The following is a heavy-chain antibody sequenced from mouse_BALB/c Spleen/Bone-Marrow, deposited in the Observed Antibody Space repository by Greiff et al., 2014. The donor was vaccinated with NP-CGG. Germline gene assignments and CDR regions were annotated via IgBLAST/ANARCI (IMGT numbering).Heavy chain of an antibody. D-gene: IGHD4-1*01. CDR2: INPGCGGT. Sequence: QVQLQQSGAELVRPGTSVKVSCKASGYAFTNYLIEWVKQRPGQGLEWIGVINPGCGGTNYNEKFKAKATLTADKSSSTAYMQLSSLTSDDSAVYFCARCLTGTSAMDYWGQGTSVTVSS. CDR3: ARCLTGTSAMDY. CDR1: GYAFTNYL. J-gene: IGHJ4*01. V-gene: IGHV1-54*01.